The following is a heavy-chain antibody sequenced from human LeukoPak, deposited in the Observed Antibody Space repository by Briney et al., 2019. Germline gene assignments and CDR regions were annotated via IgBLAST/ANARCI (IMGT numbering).Heavy chain of an antibody. Sequence: PSETLSLTCAVYGGSFSGYYWSWIRQPPGKGLEWIGEINHSGSTNYNPSLKSRVTISVDTSKNQFSLKLSSVTAADTAVYYCARGPREAGQYYDSSGYSDYWGQGTLVTVSS. CDR3: ARGPREAGQYYDSSGYSDY. J-gene: IGHJ4*02. CDR2: INHSGST. D-gene: IGHD3-22*01. V-gene: IGHV4-34*01. CDR1: GGSFSGYY.